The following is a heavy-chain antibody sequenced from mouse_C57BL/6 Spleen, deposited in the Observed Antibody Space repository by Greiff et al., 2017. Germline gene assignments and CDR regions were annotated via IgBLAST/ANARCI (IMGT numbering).Heavy chain of an antibody. CDR2: ISSGGGTI. D-gene: IGHD1-1*01. Sequence: EVKVVESGGGLVKPGASLKLSCAASGFTFTDYGMHWVRQAPGQGLEWVAYISSGGGTIYYAETVKGRSTIARDNAKNTLFLQMTRLRSEDSAMYYCARPFYYGSSWGFAYWGQGTLVTVSA. V-gene: IGHV5-17*01. J-gene: IGHJ3*01. CDR3: ARPFYYGSSWGFAY. CDR1: GFTFTDYG.